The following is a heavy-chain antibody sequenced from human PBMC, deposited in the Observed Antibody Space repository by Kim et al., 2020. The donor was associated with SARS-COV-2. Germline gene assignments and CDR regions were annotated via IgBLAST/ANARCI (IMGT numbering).Heavy chain of an antibody. CDR2: IYYSGST. D-gene: IGHD6-19*01. Sequence: SETLSLTCTVSGGSISSYYWSWIRQPPGKGLEWIGYIYYSGSTNYNPSLKSRVTISVDTSKNQFSLKLSSVTAADTAVYYCARFRRIAVAGTHFDYWGQG. J-gene: IGHJ4*02. V-gene: IGHV4-59*08. CDR3: ARFRRIAVAGTHFDY. CDR1: GGSISSYY.